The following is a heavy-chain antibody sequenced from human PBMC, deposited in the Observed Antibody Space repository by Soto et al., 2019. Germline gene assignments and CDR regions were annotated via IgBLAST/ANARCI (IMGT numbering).Heavy chain of an antibody. CDR2: ISSSGSTI. V-gene: IGHV3-48*03. J-gene: IGHJ6*02. Sequence: GSLRLSCAASGFTFSSYEMNWVRQAPGKGLEWVSYISSSGSTIYYADSVKGRFTISRDNAKNSLYLQMNSLRAEDTAVYYCARQVVRAAAGTPPYYYYGMDVWGQGTTVTVSS. D-gene: IGHD6-13*01. CDR1: GFTFSSYE. CDR3: ARQVVRAAAGTPPYYYYGMDV.